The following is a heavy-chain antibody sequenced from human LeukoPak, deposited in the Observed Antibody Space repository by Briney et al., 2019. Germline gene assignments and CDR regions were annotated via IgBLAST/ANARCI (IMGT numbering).Heavy chain of an antibody. Sequence: PGGSLRLSCAASGFTFSEYYMSWLPQAPGKGLEWVSYISSSGSTIYYADSVKGRFTISRDNAKNSLYLQMNSLRAEDTAVYYCARDRNYGDPFDYWGQGTLVTVSS. CDR3: ARDRNYGDPFDY. D-gene: IGHD4-17*01. CDR1: GFTFSEYY. V-gene: IGHV3-11*01. J-gene: IGHJ4*02. CDR2: ISSSGSTI.